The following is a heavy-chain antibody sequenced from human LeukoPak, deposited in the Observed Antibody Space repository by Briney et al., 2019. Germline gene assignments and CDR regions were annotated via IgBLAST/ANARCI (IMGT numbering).Heavy chain of an antibody. CDR1: GFTFSSYA. V-gene: IGHV3-23*01. CDR3: AKGRIVPAALLDY. Sequence: GGSLRLSCAASGFTFSSYAMNWVRQAPGKGLELVSAISGSDDSTYYADSVKGRFTISRDTSKNTLYLQMNSLRAEDTAIYYCAKGRIVPAALLDYWGQGTLVTVSS. CDR2: ISGSDDST. J-gene: IGHJ4*02. D-gene: IGHD2-2*01.